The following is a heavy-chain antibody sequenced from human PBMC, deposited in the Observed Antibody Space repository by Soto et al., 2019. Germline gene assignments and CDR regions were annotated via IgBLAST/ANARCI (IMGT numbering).Heavy chain of an antibody. Sequence: GASVKVSCKASGFTFTSSAVQWVRQARGQRLEWIGWIVVGSGNTNYAQKFQERVTITRDMSTSTAYMGLSSLRSEDTAVYYCAALQGVVAGLGYWGQGTLVTVSS. CDR1: GFTFTSSA. CDR3: AALQGVVAGLGY. CDR2: IVVGSGNT. D-gene: IGHD6-19*01. V-gene: IGHV1-58*01. J-gene: IGHJ4*02.